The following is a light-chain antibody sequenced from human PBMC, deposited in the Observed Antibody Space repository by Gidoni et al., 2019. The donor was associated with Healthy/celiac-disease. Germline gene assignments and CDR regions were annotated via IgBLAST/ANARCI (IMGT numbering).Light chain of an antibody. Sequence: DIQMTQSPSSLSASVGDRVTITCPASQDISNYLNWYQQKPGKAPKLLIYDASNLETGVPSRFSGSGSGTDFTFTISSLQPEDIATYYCQQYDNLPLSITFXXXTRLEIK. CDR2: DAS. CDR1: QDISNY. V-gene: IGKV1-33*01. J-gene: IGKJ5*01. CDR3: QQYDNLPLSIT.